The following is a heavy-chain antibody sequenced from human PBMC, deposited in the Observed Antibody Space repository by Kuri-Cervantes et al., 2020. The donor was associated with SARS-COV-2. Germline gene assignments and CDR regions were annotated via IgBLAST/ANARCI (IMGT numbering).Heavy chain of an antibody. V-gene: IGHV3-64D*06. CDR2: ISSNGGST. CDR3: ARAFLRGGSDY. J-gene: IGHJ4*02. CDR1: GFTFSSYA. D-gene: IGHD1-26*01. Sequence: GESLKISCSASGFTFSSYAMHWVRQAPGKGLEYVSAISSNGGSTYYADSVKGRFTISRDNSKNTLYLQMSSLRAEDTAVYYCARAFLRGGSDYWGQGTLVTVSS.